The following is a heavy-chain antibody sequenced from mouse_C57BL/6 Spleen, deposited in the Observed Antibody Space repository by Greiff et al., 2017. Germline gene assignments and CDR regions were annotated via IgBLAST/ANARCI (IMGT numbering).Heavy chain of an antibody. CDR1: GYAFSSSW. CDR3: AREEEIYCGNDVYYFGY. D-gene: IGHD2-2*01. CDR2: IYPGDGDT. J-gene: IGHJ2*01. V-gene: IGHV1-82*01. Sequence: VQLQQSGPELVKPGASVKISCKASGYAFSSSWMNWVKQRPGKGLEWIGRIYPGDGDTNYNGKFKGKATLTADTSSSTAYMQLSSLTSEGSAVYFCAREEEIYCGNDVYYFGYWGQGTTLTVSS.